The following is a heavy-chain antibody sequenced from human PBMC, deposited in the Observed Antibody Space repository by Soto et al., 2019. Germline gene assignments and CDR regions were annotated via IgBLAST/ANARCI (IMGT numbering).Heavy chain of an antibody. J-gene: IGHJ3*02. CDR3: ATNTVTTFPDAFDI. CDR2: IYYSGST. D-gene: IGHD4-17*01. Sequence: QVQLQESGPGLVKPSETLSLTCTVSGGSISSYYWSWIRQPPGKGLEWIGYIYYSGSTNYNPSLKSRVTISVDTSKNQFSLKLSSVTAADTAVYYCATNTVTTFPDAFDIWGQGTMVTVSS. CDR1: GGSISSYY. V-gene: IGHV4-59*01.